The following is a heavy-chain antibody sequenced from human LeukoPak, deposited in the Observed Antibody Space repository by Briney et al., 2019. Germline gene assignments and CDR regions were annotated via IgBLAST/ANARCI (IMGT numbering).Heavy chain of an antibody. CDR1: GFTFSNFG. CDR2: IRFDGTSE. D-gene: IGHD1-1*01. V-gene: IGHV3-30*02. CDR3: AREKNEVPESRGGPNDY. Sequence: PGGSLRLSCAASGFTFSNFGMHWVRQAPGKGLEWVAFIRFDGTSEFYADSVKARFTISRDNAKNSLYLQMNSLRAEDTAVYYCAREKNEVPESRGGPNDYWGQGTLVTVSS. J-gene: IGHJ4*02.